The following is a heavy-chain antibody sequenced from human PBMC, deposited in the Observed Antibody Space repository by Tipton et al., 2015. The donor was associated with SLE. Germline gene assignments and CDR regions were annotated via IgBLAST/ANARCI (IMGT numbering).Heavy chain of an antibody. CDR1: GYTFTSYY. V-gene: IGHV1-46*01. D-gene: IGHD2-2*01. Sequence: QVQLVQSGAEVKKPGASVKVSCKASGYTFTSYYMHWVRQAPGQGLEWMGIINPSGGSTSYAQKFQGRVTMTRDTSTSTVYMELSSLRSEDTAVYYCARDENVAVPAANAFDIWGQGTMVTVSS. CDR2: INPSGGST. CDR3: ARDENVAVPAANAFDI. J-gene: IGHJ3*02.